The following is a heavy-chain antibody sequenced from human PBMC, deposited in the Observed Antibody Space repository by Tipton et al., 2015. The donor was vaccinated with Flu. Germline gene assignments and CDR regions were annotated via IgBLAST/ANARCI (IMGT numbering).Heavy chain of an antibody. Sequence: TLSLTCTVSGGSISSSSYYWGWIRQPPGKGLEWIGSIYYSESTYYSPSLKSRVTISVDTSKNQFSLKLSSVTAADTAVYYCARAPGRPCSANACPNWFDPCGQGTLVTVSS. CDR2: IYYSEST. V-gene: IGHV4-39*07. CDR1: GGSISSSSYY. J-gene: IGHJ5*02. D-gene: IGHD2-15*01. CDR3: ARAPGRPCSANACPNWFDP.